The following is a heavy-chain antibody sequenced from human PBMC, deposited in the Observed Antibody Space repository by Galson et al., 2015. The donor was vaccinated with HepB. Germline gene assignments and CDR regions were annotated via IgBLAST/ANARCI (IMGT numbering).Heavy chain of an antibody. CDR3: AGEVDYSNSPYYFDY. D-gene: IGHD4-11*01. V-gene: IGHV1-46*01. CDR1: GYTFTSYY. J-gene: IGHJ4*02. CDR2: INPSGGSA. Sequence: SVKVSCKASGYTFTSYYMHWVRQAPGQGLEWMGIINPSGGSASYAQKFQGRVTMTRDTSTSTVYMELSSLRSEDTAVYYCAGEVDYSNSPYYFDYWGQGTLVTVSS.